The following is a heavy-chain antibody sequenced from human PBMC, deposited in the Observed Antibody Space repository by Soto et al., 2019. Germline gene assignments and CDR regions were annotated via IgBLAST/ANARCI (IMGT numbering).Heavy chain of an antibody. D-gene: IGHD3-22*01. V-gene: IGHV4-39*01. Sequence: PSETLSLTCTVSGGSISSNNDYWGWIRQPPGKGLEWIGSIYHSGSTHYNPSLKSRVTISVDTSKNQFSLTLTSVTAADTAVYFCARSRYYYYDRSGYPGFSDYWGQGTLVTVS. CDR1: GGSISSNNDY. J-gene: IGHJ4*02. CDR3: ARSRYYYYDRSGYPGFSDY. CDR2: IYHSGST.